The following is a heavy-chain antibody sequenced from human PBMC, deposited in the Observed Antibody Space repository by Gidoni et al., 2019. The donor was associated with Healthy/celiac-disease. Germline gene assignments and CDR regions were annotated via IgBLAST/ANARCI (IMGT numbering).Heavy chain of an antibody. V-gene: IGHV3-23*01. CDR3: AKDGHDYGDYFPGDY. CDR1: GFPFSSYA. Sequence: EVQLLASGGGLVQPGGSLRLSCAASGFPFSSYAMSWVRQAPGKGLEWVSAISGSGGSTYYADSVKGRFTISRDNSKNTLYLQMNSLRAEDTAVYYCAKDGHDYGDYFPGDYWGQGTLVTVSS. J-gene: IGHJ4*02. CDR2: ISGSGGST. D-gene: IGHD4-17*01.